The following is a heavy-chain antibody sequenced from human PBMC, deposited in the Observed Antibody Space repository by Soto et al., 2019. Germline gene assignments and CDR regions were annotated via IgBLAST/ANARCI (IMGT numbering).Heavy chain of an antibody. CDR1: GYSFTSYW. CDR2: IYPGDSDP. CDR3: ARLEDPGVQLERLSAFDI. J-gene: IGHJ3*02. D-gene: IGHD1-1*01. Sequence: PGESLKISCKGSGYSFTSYWIGWVRQMLGKGLVWMGIIYPGDSDPRYSPSFQGQVTISAYKSSSTAYRQWSSLKASDTAMSNCARLEDPGVQLERLSAFDIWGQGTMVTVSS. V-gene: IGHV5-51*01.